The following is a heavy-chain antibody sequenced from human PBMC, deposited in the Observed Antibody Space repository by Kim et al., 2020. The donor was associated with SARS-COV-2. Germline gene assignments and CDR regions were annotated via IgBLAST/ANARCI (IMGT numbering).Heavy chain of an antibody. D-gene: IGHD2-15*01. CDR3: SRRRSGYCSGGDCYFLDY. Sequence: SETLCLTCAVSVDSITSHYLSWIRQTPGKGLEWIGYIYYSGSTNYNPALKRRVTIPDDTTKNQFSLKLSSVTAADTAVYYCSRRRSGYCSGGDCYFLDYWGQGIPVTVSS. CDR1: VDSITSHY. J-gene: IGHJ4*02. V-gene: IGHV4-59*08. CDR2: IYYSGST.